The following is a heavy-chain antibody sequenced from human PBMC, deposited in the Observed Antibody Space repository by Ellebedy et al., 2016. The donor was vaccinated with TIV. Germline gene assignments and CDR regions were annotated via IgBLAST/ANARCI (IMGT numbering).Heavy chain of an antibody. CDR3: TRDLTNIVSGDY. CDR2: INPNSGGT. Sequence: AASVKVSCKTSGYTFTDYYIHWVRQAPGQGLEWMAWINPNSGGTNYAQKFQGRVTVTRDTSTSTAFLELSRLRSDDTAVYYCTRDLTNIVSGDYWGQGTLLTVSS. V-gene: IGHV1-2*02. D-gene: IGHD5/OR15-5a*01. J-gene: IGHJ4*02. CDR1: GYTFTDYY.